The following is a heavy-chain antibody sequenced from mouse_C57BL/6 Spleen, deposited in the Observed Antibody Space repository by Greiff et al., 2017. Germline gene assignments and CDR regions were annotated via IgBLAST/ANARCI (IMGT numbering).Heavy chain of an antibody. CDR1: GYSITSGYY. V-gene: IGHV3-6*01. J-gene: IGHJ1*03. CDR3: ARRGGSSYWYFDV. D-gene: IGHD1-1*01. CDR2: ISYDGSN. Sequence: VQLQQSGPGLVKPSQSLSLTCSVTGYSITSGYYWNWIRQFPGNKLEWMGYISYDGSNNYNPSLKNRISITRDTSKNQFFLKLNSVTTEDTATYYCARRGGSSYWYFDVWGTGTTVTVSS.